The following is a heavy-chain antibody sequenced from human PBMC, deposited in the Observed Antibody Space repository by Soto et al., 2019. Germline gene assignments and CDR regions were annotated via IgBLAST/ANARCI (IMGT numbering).Heavy chain of an antibody. CDR1: GGSISSGGYY. CDR2: IYYSGST. CDR3: ARYSNDCSGGSCYSFDY. V-gene: IGHV4-31*03. J-gene: IGHJ4*02. Sequence: PSETLSLTCTVSGGSISSGGYYWSWIRQHPGKGLEWIGYIYYSGSTYYNPSLKSRVTISVDTSKNQFSLKLSSVTAADTAVYYCARYSNDCSGGSCYSFDYWGQGTLVTVSS. D-gene: IGHD2-15*01.